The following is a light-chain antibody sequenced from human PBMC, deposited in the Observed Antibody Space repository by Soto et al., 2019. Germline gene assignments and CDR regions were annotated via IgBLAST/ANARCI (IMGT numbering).Light chain of an antibody. J-gene: IGKJ5*01. CDR1: LGIGNN. CDR2: AAS. V-gene: IGKV1-39*01. Sequence: EIQVTQSPTSLSASVGERITITCRASLGIGNNLNWYQQRPGKAPQLLIYAASSLQSGVPSRFSGSSSGTDFTLTINGLQPEDFATYYCQQSFSPHIAFGQGTRL. CDR3: QQSFSPHIA.